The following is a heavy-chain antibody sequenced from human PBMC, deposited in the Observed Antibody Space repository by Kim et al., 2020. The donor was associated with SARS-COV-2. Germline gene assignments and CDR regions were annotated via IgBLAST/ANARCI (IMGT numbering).Heavy chain of an antibody. CDR3: ARLARAAEFDY. CDR1: GFTFSDYP. CDR2: ISHDGRQT. V-gene: IGHV3-30*04. Sequence: GVSLRLSCAVSGFTFSDYPMHWVRQAPGKGLEWVAVISHDGRQTYSADSVKGRFTVSRDNSQNTLFVQMNSLRPEDTAVYYCARLARAAEFDYWGQGILVSVSS. D-gene: IGHD2-15*01. J-gene: IGHJ4*02.